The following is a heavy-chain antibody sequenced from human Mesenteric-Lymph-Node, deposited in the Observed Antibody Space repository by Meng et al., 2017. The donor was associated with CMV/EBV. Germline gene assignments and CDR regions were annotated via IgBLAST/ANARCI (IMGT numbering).Heavy chain of an antibody. CDR3: TRAMVTDY. Sequence: GESLKISCAASGFTFSDHYMDWVRQAPGKGLEWVGRIRNKANSYTTEYAASVKGRFTISRGDSKNSLYLQMNSLKTEDTAVYYCTRAMVTDYWGQGTLVTVSS. V-gene: IGHV3-72*01. D-gene: IGHD3-10*01. CDR1: GFTFSDHY. J-gene: IGHJ4*02. CDR2: IRNKANSYTT.